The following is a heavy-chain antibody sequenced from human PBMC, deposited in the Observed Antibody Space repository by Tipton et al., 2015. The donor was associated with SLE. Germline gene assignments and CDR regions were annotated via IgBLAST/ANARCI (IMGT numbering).Heavy chain of an antibody. CDR2: IYTTGST. D-gene: IGHD3-22*01. CDR3: ARLRNGFYSDYDY. Sequence: TLSFTCTVSGGSISSYYWSWIRQPPGKGLEWIGYIYTTGSTNYNPSLKSRVTISVDTSKNQFSLMLSSVTAADTAVYFCARLRNGFYSDYDYWGQGTLVTVSS. V-gene: IGHV4-4*08. J-gene: IGHJ4*02. CDR1: GGSISSYY.